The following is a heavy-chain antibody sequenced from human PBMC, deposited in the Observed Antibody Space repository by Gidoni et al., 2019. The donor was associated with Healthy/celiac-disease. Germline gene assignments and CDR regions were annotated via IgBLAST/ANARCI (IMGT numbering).Heavy chain of an antibody. Sequence: EVQLLESGGGLVQPGGSLRLSCAASGFTFISYSMSWVRQAPGKGLEWVSAISGSGGSTYYADSVKGRFTISRENSKNTLYLQMNSLRAEDTAVYYCAKSPGLKNLFYYYYYMDVWGKGTTVTVSS. CDR2: ISGSGGST. V-gene: IGHV3-23*01. D-gene: IGHD2-8*01. CDR3: AKSPGLKNLFYYYYYMDV. CDR1: GFTFISYS. J-gene: IGHJ6*03.